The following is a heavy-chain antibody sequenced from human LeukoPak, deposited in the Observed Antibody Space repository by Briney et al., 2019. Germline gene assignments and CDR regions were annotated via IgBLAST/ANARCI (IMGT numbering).Heavy chain of an antibody. CDR2: IYTSGST. J-gene: IGHJ3*02. CDR1: GGSISSENYY. CDR3: ARDFGANPEAFDI. V-gene: IGHV4-61*02. D-gene: IGHD3-3*01. Sequence: SETLSLTCTVSGGSISSENYYWSWIRQPAGKGLEWIGRIYTSGSTNYNPSLKSRVSISVDTSKNQFSLKLSSVTAADTAVYYCARDFGANPEAFDIWGQGTMVTVSS.